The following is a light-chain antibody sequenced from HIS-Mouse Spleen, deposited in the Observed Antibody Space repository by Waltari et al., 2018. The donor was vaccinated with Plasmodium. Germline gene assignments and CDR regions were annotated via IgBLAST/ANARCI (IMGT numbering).Light chain of an antibody. Sequence: AIQLTQSPSSLSASAGDSVTITCRASQGISSALAWYQQKPGKAPKLLIYDASSLESGVPSRFSGSGSGTDFTLTISSLQPEDFATYYCQQFNNYPSITFGQGTRLEIK. CDR3: QQFNNYPSIT. CDR1: QGISSA. CDR2: DAS. J-gene: IGKJ5*01. V-gene: IGKV1D-13*01.